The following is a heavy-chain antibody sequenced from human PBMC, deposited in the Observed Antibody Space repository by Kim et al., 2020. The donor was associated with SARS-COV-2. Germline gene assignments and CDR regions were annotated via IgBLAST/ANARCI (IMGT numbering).Heavy chain of an antibody. Sequence: ASVKVSCKASGYTFTSYGISWVRQAPGQGLEWMGWISAYNGNTNYAQKLQGRVTMTTDTSTSTAYMELRSLRSDDTAVYYCAREDREYQLLFQYYYYYYGMDVWGQGTTVTVSS. CDR2: ISAYNGNT. CDR3: AREDREYQLLFQYYYYYYGMDV. V-gene: IGHV1-18*01. D-gene: IGHD2-2*01. CDR1: GYTFTSYG. J-gene: IGHJ6*02.